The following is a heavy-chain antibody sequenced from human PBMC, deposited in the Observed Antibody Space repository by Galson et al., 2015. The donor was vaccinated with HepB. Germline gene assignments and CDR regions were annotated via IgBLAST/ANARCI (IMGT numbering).Heavy chain of an antibody. CDR3: ARVQQLNLEAFDI. CDR1: GFTVSSNY. CDR2: IYSGGST. D-gene: IGHD6-13*01. Sequence: SLRLSCAASGFTVSSNYMSWVRQAPGKGLEWVSVIYSGGSTYYADSVKGRFTISRDNSKNTLYLQMNSLRAEDTAVYYCARVQQLNLEAFDIWGQGTMVTVSS. V-gene: IGHV3-66*01. J-gene: IGHJ3*02.